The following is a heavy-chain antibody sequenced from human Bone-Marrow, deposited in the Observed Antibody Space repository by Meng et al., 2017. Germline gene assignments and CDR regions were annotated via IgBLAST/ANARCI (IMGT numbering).Heavy chain of an antibody. CDR3: ARGKRELLGIDY. Sequence: SETLSLTCAVYGGSFSGYYWSWIRQPPGKGLEWIGEINHSGSTNYNPSLKSRVTISVDTSKNQFSLKLSSVTAADTAVYYCARGKRELLGIDYWGQGTLVTVSS. D-gene: IGHD1-26*01. CDR2: INHSGST. CDR1: GGSFSGYY. J-gene: IGHJ4*02. V-gene: IGHV4-34*01.